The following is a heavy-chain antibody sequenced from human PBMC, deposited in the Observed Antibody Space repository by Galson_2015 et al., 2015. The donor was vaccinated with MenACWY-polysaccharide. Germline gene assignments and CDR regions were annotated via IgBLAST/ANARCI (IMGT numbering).Heavy chain of an antibody. V-gene: IGHV3-23*01. Sequence: SLRLSCAASGFTPTTYAMSWVRQAPGKGLEWVSGISGSGRSIYYADSVKGRFTISRDYAKNTLYLQMSGLRVEDTAVYYCAKDQSVGSKDAPVDDWGQGTLVTVSS. CDR3: AKDQSVGSKDAPVDD. CDR1: GFTPTTYA. CDR2: ISGSGRSI. J-gene: IGHJ4*02. D-gene: IGHD2-2*01.